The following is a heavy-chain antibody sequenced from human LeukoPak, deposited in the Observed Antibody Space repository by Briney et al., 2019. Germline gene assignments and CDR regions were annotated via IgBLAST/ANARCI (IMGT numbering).Heavy chain of an antibody. CDR1: GFTFSTYS. V-gene: IGHV3-48*01. CDR3: ARDITSYGYLVAASSL. D-gene: IGHD1-26*01. Sequence: PGGSLRLSCAASGFTFSTYSMNWVRQAPGKGLEWVSYISRSSNTIYYADSVEGRFTISRDNAKNSLYLQMNSLRAEDTAVYYCARDITSYGYLVAASSLWGQGTLVTVSS. CDR2: ISRSSNTI. J-gene: IGHJ4*02.